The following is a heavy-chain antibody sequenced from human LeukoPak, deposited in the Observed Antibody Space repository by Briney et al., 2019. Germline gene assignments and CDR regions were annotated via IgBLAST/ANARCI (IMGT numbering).Heavy chain of an antibody. CDR2: ISYDGSNR. J-gene: IGHJ4*02. CDR1: GFTFSSYA. Sequence: PGGSLRLSCAASGFTFSSYAMHWVRQAPGKGLEWVAVISYDGSNRYYADSVKGRFTISRDNSKNTLYLQMNSLRAEDTAVYYCAKDPAIFGVVIVGYYFDYWGQGTLVTVSS. CDR3: AKDPAIFGVVIVGYYFDY. V-gene: IGHV3-30-3*01. D-gene: IGHD3-3*01.